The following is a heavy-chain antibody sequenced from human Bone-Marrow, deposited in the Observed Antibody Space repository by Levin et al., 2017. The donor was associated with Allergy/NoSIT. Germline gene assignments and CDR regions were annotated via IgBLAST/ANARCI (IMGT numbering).Heavy chain of an antibody. CDR2: ISYDGSDK. Sequence: GGSLRLSCVASGFMFRNYSMNWVRQTPGKGLEWVSAISYDGSDKNHADSVKGRFTISRDNSKNTLYLQMNSLRTEDTAVFYCARYSKIAAAGDDYYYFAMDVWGQGPAVTVSS. J-gene: IGHJ6*02. D-gene: IGHD6-13*01. CDR3: ARYSKIAAAGDDYYYFAMDV. CDR1: GFMFRNYS. V-gene: IGHV3-30*03.